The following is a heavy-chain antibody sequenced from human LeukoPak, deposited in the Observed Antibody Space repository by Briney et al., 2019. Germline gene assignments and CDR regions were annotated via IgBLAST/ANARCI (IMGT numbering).Heavy chain of an antibody. Sequence: GGSLRLSCAASGFTFSTYAMSWVRQAPGKGLEWVSVISTSGGGTYYADSVKGRFTISRDNSKNTLYLQMNSLRAEDTAVYYCARAIYETDGYNQYAFYYYYYMDVWGKGTTVTISS. CDR2: ISTSGGGT. J-gene: IGHJ6*03. CDR3: ARAIYETDGYNQYAFYYYYYMDV. CDR1: GFTFSTYA. V-gene: IGHV3-23*01. D-gene: IGHD5-24*01.